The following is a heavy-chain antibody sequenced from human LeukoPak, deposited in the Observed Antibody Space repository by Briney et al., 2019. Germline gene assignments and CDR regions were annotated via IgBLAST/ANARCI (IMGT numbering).Heavy chain of an antibody. D-gene: IGHD6-19*01. CDR1: GFTFSSYS. CDR2: ISSSSTI. J-gene: IGHJ4*02. CDR3: AREDPYGSGWSFDY. V-gene: IGHV3-48*02. Sequence: GGSLRLSCAASGFTFSSYSMNWVRQAPGKGLEWVSYISSSSTIYYADSVKGRFTISRDNAKNSLYLQMNSLRDEDTAVYYCAREDPYGSGWSFDYWGQGTLVTVSS.